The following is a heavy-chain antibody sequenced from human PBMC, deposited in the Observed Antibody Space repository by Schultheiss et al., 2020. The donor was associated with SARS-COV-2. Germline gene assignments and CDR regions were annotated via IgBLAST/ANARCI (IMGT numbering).Heavy chain of an antibody. Sequence: SQTLSLTCTVSGGSISSINHYWGWVRQPPGKGLEWIGSIFYNGNTYYNPSLKRRVAMSIDTSKNQFSLRLSTVTAADTAVYYCATGFPAPPQFFDYWGQGTLVTVSS. CDR1: GGSISSINHY. D-gene: IGHD3-10*01. CDR2: IFYNGNT. CDR3: ATGFPAPPQFFDY. V-gene: IGHV4-39*01. J-gene: IGHJ4*02.